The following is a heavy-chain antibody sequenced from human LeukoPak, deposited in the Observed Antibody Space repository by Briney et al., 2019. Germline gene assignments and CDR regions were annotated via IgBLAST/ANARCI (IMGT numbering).Heavy chain of an antibody. D-gene: IGHD6-19*01. CDR1: GGTFSSYA. Sequence: ASVKVSCKASGGTFSSYAISWVRQAPGQGLEWMGGIIPIFGTANYAQKFQGRVTITADESTSTAYMELSSLRSEDTAVYYCARGSSGWSNFDYWGQGTLVTVSS. CDR2: IIPIFGTA. V-gene: IGHV1-69*13. J-gene: IGHJ4*02. CDR3: ARGSSGWSNFDY.